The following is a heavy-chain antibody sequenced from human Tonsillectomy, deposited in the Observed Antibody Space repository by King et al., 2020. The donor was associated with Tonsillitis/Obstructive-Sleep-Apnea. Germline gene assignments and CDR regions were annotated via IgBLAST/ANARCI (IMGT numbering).Heavy chain of an antibody. CDR3: VTGYCSSASCYADAFDI. D-gene: IGHD2-2*01. V-gene: IGHV4-39*01. CDR1: GGSISSSTYY. J-gene: IGHJ3*02. CDR2: IYYSGST. Sequence: QLQESGPGLVKPSETLSLTCTVSGGSISSSTYYWGWIRQPPGKGLEWIGSIYYSGSTYYNPSLKSRVTISIDTSKNQFSLKLSSVTAADTAVYYCVTGYCSSASCYADAFDIWGQGTMVTVSS.